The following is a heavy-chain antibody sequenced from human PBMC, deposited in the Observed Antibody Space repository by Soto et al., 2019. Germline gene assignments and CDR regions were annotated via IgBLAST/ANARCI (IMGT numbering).Heavy chain of an antibody. Sequence: SMKVSCKASGYIFSSYGISWVRQAPGQGPEWMGWISAYNGNTNYAQKFQGRVTMTTDTSTSTAYMELRSLRSDDTAVYYCGRDRIAVRPGWFDPWGQGTLVTVSS. CDR2: ISAYNGNT. D-gene: IGHD6-6*01. J-gene: IGHJ5*02. CDR1: GYIFSSYG. CDR3: GRDRIAVRPGWFDP. V-gene: IGHV1-18*04.